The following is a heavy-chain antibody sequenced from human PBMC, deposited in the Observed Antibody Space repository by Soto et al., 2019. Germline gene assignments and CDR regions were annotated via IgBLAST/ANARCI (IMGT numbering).Heavy chain of an antibody. Sequence: QVQLVESGGGVVQPGRSLRLSCAASGFTFSSYAMHWVRQAPGKGLEWVAVISYDGTTKYYADSVKGRFTISRDHSKNKLYLQMKSLRAEDTAVYYCATERLTELYCGGDCYSGGNWFDPWGQGTLVTVSS. CDR2: ISYDGTTK. D-gene: IGHD2-21*02. CDR1: GFTFSSYA. CDR3: ATERLTELYCGGDCYSGGNWFDP. J-gene: IGHJ5*02. V-gene: IGHV3-30-3*01.